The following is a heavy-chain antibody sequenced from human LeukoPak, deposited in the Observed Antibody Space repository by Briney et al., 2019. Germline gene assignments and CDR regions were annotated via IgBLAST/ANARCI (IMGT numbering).Heavy chain of an antibody. CDR1: GYTFTSYA. J-gene: IGHJ5*02. V-gene: IGHV1-18*01. CDR3: ARASPYYYDSSGYHP. D-gene: IGHD3-22*01. CDR2: ISTYNGNT. Sequence: GASVKVSCKASGYTFTSYAMHWVRQAPGQGLEWMGWISTYNGNTNYAQKLQGRVTMTTDTSTSTAYMELRSLRSDDTAVYYCARASPYYYDSSGYHPWGQGTLVTVSS.